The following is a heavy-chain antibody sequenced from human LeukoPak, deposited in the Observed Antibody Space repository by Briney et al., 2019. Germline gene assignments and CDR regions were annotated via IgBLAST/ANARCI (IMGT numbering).Heavy chain of an antibody. CDR2: IYYSGST. D-gene: IGHD2-8*02. CDR3: ARTGGTIDY. CDR1: XGSISSGDYY. Sequence: PSETLSLTGTVSXGSISSGDYYXSWXRXPPXXGLEWIGYIYYSGSTYYNPSLKSRVTISVDTSKNQFSLKLNSVTAADTAVYYCARTGGTIDYWGQGTLVTVSS. V-gene: IGHV4-30-4*01. J-gene: IGHJ4*02.